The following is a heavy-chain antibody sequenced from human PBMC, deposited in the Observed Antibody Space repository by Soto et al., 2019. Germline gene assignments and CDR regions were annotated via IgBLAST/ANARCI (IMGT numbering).Heavy chain of an antibody. CDR2: IWYHGIDK. J-gene: IGHJ4*02. Sequence: QVQLVESGGGLVQPERYLRLSCAASGFTLSRQALHWVRQAPGRGLERVAVIWYHGIDKYYSESVKGRFTISRDNSKKTVYLNRSSARGADTAVYYCATEFLGLCTGGNCTIDYWGQGTLVTVSS. CDR3: ATEFLGLCTGGNCTIDY. CDR1: GFTLSRQA. V-gene: IGHV3-33*01. D-gene: IGHD2-15*01.